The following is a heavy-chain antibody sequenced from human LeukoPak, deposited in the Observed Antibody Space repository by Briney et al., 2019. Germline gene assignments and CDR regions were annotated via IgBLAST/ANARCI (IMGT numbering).Heavy chain of an antibody. D-gene: IGHD2-15*01. V-gene: IGHV3-74*01. CDR1: GFTFSSYW. J-gene: IGHJ4*02. CDR3: AKMVVAATPEDY. Sequence: GGSLRLSCAASGFTFSSYWMHWVRQAPGKGLVWVSRIKGDGSSTSYADSVKGRLTISRDNAKNTLYLQMNSLRAEDTAVYYCAKMVVAATPEDYWGQGTLVTVSS. CDR2: IKGDGSST.